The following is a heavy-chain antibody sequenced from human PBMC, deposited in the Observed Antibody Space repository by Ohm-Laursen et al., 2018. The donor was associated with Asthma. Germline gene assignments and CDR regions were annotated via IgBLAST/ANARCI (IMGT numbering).Heavy chain of an antibody. CDR1: GFTFSSYA. J-gene: IGHJ5*02. CDR3: AREASSSWYGWFDP. CDR2: ISYDGSNK. D-gene: IGHD6-13*01. Sequence: SLRLSCAASGFTFSSYAMHWVRQAPGKGLEWVAVISYDGSNKYYADSVKGRFTISRDNSKNTLYLQMNSLRAEDTAVYYCAREASSSWYGWFDPWGQGTLVTVSS. V-gene: IGHV3-30-3*01.